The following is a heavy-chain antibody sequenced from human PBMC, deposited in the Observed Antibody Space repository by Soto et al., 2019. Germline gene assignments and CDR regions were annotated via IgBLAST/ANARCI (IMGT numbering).Heavy chain of an antibody. D-gene: IGHD3-22*01. V-gene: IGHV1-69*01. J-gene: IGHJ4*02. CDR2: IIPIFGTA. CDR1: GGTFSSYA. CDR3: ARALYLGDSSGYYYFDY. Sequence: QVQLVQSGAEAKKPGSSVKVSCKASGGTFSSYAISWVRQAPGQGLEWMGGIIPIFGTANYAQKFQGRVTITADESTSTAYMELSSLRSEDTAVYYCARALYLGDSSGYYYFDYWGQGTLVTVSS.